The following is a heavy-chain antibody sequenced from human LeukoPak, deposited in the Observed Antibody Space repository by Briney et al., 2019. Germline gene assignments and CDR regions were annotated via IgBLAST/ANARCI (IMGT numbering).Heavy chain of an antibody. CDR1: GGSVSSGSYY. J-gene: IGHJ6*02. D-gene: IGHD2-15*01. V-gene: IGHV4-61*01. CDR2: IYYSGST. CDR3: ARDPLGYCSGASCFPYGMDV. Sequence: SETLSLTCTVSGGSVSSGSYYWIWIRQPPGKGLEWIEYIYYSGSTNYNPSLKSRVTISVDTSKNQFSLKLSSVTAADTAVYYCARDPLGYCSGASCFPYGMDVWGQGTTVTVSS.